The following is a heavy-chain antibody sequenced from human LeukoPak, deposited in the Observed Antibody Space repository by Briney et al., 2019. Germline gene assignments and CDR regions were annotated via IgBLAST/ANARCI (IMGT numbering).Heavy chain of an antibody. D-gene: IGHD3-22*01. CDR1: GGSISSGYY. CDR3: ARDDMDYDSSGYYFRWATTRNWFDP. V-gene: IGHV4-38-2*02. J-gene: IGHJ5*02. Sequence: SETLSLTCTVSGGSISSGYYWGWIRQSPGKGLEWIGSIYHSGSTYYNPSLKSRVTISVDTSKNQFPLKLSSVTAADTAVYYCARDDMDYDSSGYYFRWATTRNWFDPWGQGTLVTVSS. CDR2: IYHSGST.